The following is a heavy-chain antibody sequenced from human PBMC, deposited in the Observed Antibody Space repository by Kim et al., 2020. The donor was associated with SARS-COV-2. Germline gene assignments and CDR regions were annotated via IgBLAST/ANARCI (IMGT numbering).Heavy chain of an antibody. D-gene: IGHD6-19*01. Sequence: GGSLRLSCAASGFTFSSYEMNWVRQAPGKGLEWVSYISSSGSTIYYADSVKGRFTISRDNAKNSLYLQMNSLRAEDTAVYYCARQQWPLGFDYWGQGTLVTVSS. CDR1: GFTFSSYE. CDR2: ISSSGSTI. J-gene: IGHJ4*02. V-gene: IGHV3-48*03. CDR3: ARQQWPLGFDY.